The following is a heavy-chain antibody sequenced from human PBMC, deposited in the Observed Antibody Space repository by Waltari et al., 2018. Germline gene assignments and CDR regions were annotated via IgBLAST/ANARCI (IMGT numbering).Heavy chain of an antibody. CDR3: ATYIGASIGTAAFDV. D-gene: IGHD5-12*01. CDR1: GGSIITDTPY. Sequence: QLQLQESGPGLLKPSETLSLTCSVSGGSIITDTPYWGCTRHPPGQGLEWIGNVSYNGATYSSPSLKSRVTLSRDTSKNQLSLTLGSVTATDTAVYYCATYIGASIGTAAFDVWGQGTLVSVSS. CDR2: VSYNGAT. J-gene: IGHJ3*01. V-gene: IGHV4-39*01.